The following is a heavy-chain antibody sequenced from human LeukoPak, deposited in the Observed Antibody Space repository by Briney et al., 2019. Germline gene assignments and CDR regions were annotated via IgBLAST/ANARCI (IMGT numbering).Heavy chain of an antibody. CDR3: ARYANSPYYYYAMDV. D-gene: IGHD4/OR15-4a*01. J-gene: IGHJ6*02. V-gene: IGHV4-59*12. CDR2: IYYSGST. Sequence: SETLSLTCTVSGGSIIGYYLSWIRQPPGKGLEWIGSIYYSGSTNYNPSLTSRVTISVETSKNQFSLELSSVTAADTAVYYCARYANSPYYYYAMDVWGQGTTVTVSS. CDR1: GGSIIGYY.